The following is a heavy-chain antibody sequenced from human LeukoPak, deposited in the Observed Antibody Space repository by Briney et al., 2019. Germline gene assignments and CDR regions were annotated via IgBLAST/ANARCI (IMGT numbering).Heavy chain of an antibody. CDR3: ARQDTGQLDY. CDR2: INPKSGDT. J-gene: IGHJ4*02. D-gene: IGHD2-8*02. Sequence: ASVKVSCKASGYTFSDYYMHWVRLAPGQGLEWMGWINPKSGDTNYSQKFQARVTMTRDTSITTTYIELSRLSSDDTAVYYCARQDTGQLDYWGQGTLVTVSS. CDR1: GYTFSDYY. V-gene: IGHV1-2*02.